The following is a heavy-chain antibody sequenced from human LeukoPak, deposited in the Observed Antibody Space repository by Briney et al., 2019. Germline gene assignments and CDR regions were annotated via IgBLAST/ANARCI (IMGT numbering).Heavy chain of an antibody. J-gene: IGHJ5*02. D-gene: IGHD4/OR15-4a*01. CDR1: GFTFSSYS. CDR3: ARDKLLEYGNWFDP. Sequence: GGSLRLSCAASGFTFSSYSMNWVRQAPGKGLEWVSSISSSSSYIYYADSVKGRFTISRDNAKNSLYLQMNSLRAEDTAVYYCARDKLLEYGNWFDPWGQGTLVSVSS. V-gene: IGHV3-21*01. CDR2: ISSSSSYI.